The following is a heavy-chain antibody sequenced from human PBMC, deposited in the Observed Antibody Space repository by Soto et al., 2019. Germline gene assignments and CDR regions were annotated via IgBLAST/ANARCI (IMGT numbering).Heavy chain of an antibody. V-gene: IGHV3-23*01. J-gene: IGHJ4*02. D-gene: IGHD3-3*01. CDR1: GFSFGNDA. CDR3: AKMNACWSGSPTYYFDY. Sequence: GGSLRLSCVASGFSFGNDAMSWSRQARVAGLEWVSGISGSGSRTNYADSVKGRFTISIDNSKNTPYLQMTSLRAEDTAVYYCAKMNACWSGSPTYYFDYWGQGTLVTVSS. CDR2: ISGSGSRT.